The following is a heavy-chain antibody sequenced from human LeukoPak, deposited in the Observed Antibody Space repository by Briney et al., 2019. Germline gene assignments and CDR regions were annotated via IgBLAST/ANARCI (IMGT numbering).Heavy chain of an antibody. CDR3: AKDGFIGFIYYYYYMDV. CDR1: GFTFSSYG. V-gene: IGHV3-23*01. CDR2: ISGSGGST. Sequence: GGSLRLSCAASGFTFSSYGMSWVRQAPGKGLEWVSAISGSGGSTYYADSVKGRFTISRDNSKNTLYLQMNSLRAEDTAVYYCAKDGFIGFIYYYYYMDVWGKGTTVTVSS. D-gene: IGHD5-12*01. J-gene: IGHJ6*03.